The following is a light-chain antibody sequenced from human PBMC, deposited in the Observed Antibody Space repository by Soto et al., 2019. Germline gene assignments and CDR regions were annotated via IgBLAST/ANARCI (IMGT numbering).Light chain of an antibody. CDR2: DVS. V-gene: IGLV2-14*01. CDR1: SSDVGGYHY. CDR3: SSYTSSSTRV. Sequence: QSVLTQPASVSGSPGQSITISCTGTSSDVGGYHYVSWYQPHPGKAPKLMIYDVSNRHSGVSNRFSGSMSGNTASLTISGLQSEDGGDYYCSSYTSSSTRVFGGGTKLTVL. J-gene: IGLJ2*01.